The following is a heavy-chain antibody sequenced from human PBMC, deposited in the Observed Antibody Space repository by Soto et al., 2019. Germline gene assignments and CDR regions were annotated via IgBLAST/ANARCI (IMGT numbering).Heavy chain of an antibody. CDR2: INPNSGGT. CDR3: ARDVVVVAATGYGMDV. D-gene: IGHD2-15*01. J-gene: IGHJ6*02. V-gene: IGHV1-2*02. Sequence: SVKVSCKASGYTFTGYYMHWVRQAPVQGLEWMGWINPNSGGTNYAQRFQGRVTMTRDTSISTAYMELSRLRSDDTAVYYCARDVVVVAATGYGMDVWGQGTKVTVYS. CDR1: GYTFTGYY.